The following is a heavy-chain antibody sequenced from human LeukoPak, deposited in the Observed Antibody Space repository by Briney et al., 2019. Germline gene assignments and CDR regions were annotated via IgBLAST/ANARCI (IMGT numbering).Heavy chain of an antibody. CDR3: ARVFTRVRVLGWYFDL. CDR1: GGSISSSSYY. CDR2: IYYSGST. V-gene: IGHV4-39*07. Sequence: SETLSLTCTVSGGSISSSSYYWGWIRQPPGKGLEWIGSIYYSGSTYYNPSLKSRVTISVDTSKNQFSLKLSSVAAADTAVYYCARVFTRVRVLGWYFDLWGRGTLVTVSS. J-gene: IGHJ2*01. D-gene: IGHD3-10*02.